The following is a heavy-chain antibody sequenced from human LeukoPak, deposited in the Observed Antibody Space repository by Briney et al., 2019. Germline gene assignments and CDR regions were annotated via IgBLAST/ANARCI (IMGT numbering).Heavy chain of an antibody. D-gene: IGHD3-22*01. CDR3: ARLVSGDYYDSSGYYTPHFDY. CDR2: ISAYNGNT. J-gene: IGHJ4*02. Sequence: ASVKVSCKASGYTFTSYGISWVRQAPGQGLEWMGWISAYNGNTNYAQKLQGRVTMTTDTSTSTAYMELRSLRSDDTAVYYCARLVSGDYYDSSGYYTPHFDYWGQGTLVTVSS. V-gene: IGHV1-18*01. CDR1: GYTFTSYG.